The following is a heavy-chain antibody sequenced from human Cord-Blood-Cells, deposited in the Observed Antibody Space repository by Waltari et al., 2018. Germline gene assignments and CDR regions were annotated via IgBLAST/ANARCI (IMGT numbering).Heavy chain of an antibody. J-gene: IGHJ3*02. CDR2: INHSGST. CDR3: ARLSPSHPVIAAAGDAFDI. Sequence: QVQLQQWGAGLLKPSETLSLTCAVYGGSFSGYYWSWIRQPPGKGLEWIGEINHSGSTKYNPSLKSRVTIAVDTSKNQFSLKLSAVTAADTAGYYCARLSPSHPVIAAAGDAFDIWGQGTMVTVSS. D-gene: IGHD6-13*01. V-gene: IGHV4-34*01. CDR1: GGSFSGYY.